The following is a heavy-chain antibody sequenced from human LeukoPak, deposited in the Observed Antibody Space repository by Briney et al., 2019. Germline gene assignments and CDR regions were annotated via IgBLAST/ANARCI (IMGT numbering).Heavy chain of an antibody. CDR3: ATAPYDSIGIFDY. D-gene: IGHD3-22*01. V-gene: IGHV3-43D*03. CDR1: GFTFDDYA. Sequence: GGSLRLSCAASGFTFDDYAMHWVRQAPGKGLECVSLISWDGDSTYYADSVKGRFTISRDNYKNSLYLQMNSLRTEDTALYYCATAPYDSIGIFDYWGQGTLSPSPQ. J-gene: IGHJ4*02. CDR2: ISWDGDST.